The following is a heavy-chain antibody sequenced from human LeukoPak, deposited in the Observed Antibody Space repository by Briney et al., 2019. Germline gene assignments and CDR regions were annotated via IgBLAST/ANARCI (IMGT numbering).Heavy chain of an antibody. D-gene: IGHD6-19*01. Sequence: QPGGSLRLSCVASGFTFSNDAIHWVRRPPGKGLEWVAVMSTDGSLQYYANSVKGRVTISRDNYKSTLFLQMNSLSAADTAVYYCGRQVAPGQWLVNLWGQGTLVTVSS. CDR3: GRQVAPGQWLVNL. CDR1: GFTFSNDA. J-gene: IGHJ5*02. V-gene: IGHV3-30*01. CDR2: MSTDGSLQ.